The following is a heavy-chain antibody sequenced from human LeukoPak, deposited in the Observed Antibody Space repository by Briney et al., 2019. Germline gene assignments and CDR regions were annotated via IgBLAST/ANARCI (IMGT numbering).Heavy chain of an antibody. V-gene: IGHV4-59*12. J-gene: IGHJ6*03. CDR2: IYYSGST. CDR3: ARETIDQNAYNRLRYYYYFIDV. Sequence: SETLSLTCTVSGGSISSYYWSWIRQPPGKGLEWIGYIYYSGSTNYNPSLKSRVTISVDTSKNQFSLKLSSVTAADTAVYFCARETIDQNAYNRLRYYYYFIDVWGKGTTVTISS. D-gene: IGHD5-24*01. CDR1: GGSISSYY.